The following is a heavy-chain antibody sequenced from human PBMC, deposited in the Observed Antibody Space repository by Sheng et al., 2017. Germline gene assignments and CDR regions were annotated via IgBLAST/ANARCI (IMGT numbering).Heavy chain of an antibody. D-gene: IGHD3-22*01. CDR3: ARDGMVMSSYMDV. Sequence: QVQLVESGGGVVQPGRSLRLSCATSGFAFSTYAMHWVRQAPGKGLAWVAAMSYDGSETYYADSVKGRFTISRDNSKNTLYLQMNSLRAEDTAVYYCARDGMVMSSYMDVWGQGTTVTVSS. J-gene: IGHJ6*03. CDR2: MSYDGSET. V-gene: IGHV3-30-3*01. CDR1: GFAFSTYA.